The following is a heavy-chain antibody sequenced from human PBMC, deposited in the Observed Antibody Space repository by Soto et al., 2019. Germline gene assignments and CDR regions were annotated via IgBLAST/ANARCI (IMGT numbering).Heavy chain of an antibody. D-gene: IGHD2-2*01. CDR2: IYYSGT. V-gene: IGHV4-31*03. CDR1: GGSISSANYY. CDR3: ARGIVHYYFDN. J-gene: IGHJ4*02. Sequence: SETLSLTCTVSGGSISSANYYWNWIRQHPGKGLEWIGYIYYSGTYYNPSLKSRVAISVDTSKNHFSLQLSSVTAADTAVYYYARGIVHYYFDNWGQGTLVTVSS.